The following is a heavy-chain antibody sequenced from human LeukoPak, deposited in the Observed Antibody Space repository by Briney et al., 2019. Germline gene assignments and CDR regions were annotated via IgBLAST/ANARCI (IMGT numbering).Heavy chain of an antibody. CDR1: GGSISSYY. V-gene: IGHV4-59*01. J-gene: IGHJ6*03. CDR2: IYYSGST. D-gene: IGHD3-3*01. CDR3: ARGNYDFWSGYFSDYYYMDV. Sequence: KTSETLSLTCTVSGGSISSYYWSSIRQPPGEGLEWIGYIYYSGSTNYNPSLKSRVTISVDTSKNQFSLKLSSVTAADTAVYYFARGNYDFWSGYFSDYYYMDVWGKGTTVTVSS.